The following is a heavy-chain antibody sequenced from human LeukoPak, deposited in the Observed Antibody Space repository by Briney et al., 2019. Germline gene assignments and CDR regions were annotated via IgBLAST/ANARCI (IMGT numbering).Heavy chain of an antibody. J-gene: IGHJ6*03. D-gene: IGHD3-22*01. V-gene: IGHV1-2*02. CDR2: INPNRGGT. Sequence: ASVNVSCKASGYTFTCYYMHWVRQAPGQGLEWMGWINPNRGGTNYAQKFQGRVTMTRDTSISTAYMELSRLRSDDTAVYYCARESYHSSGYYYVNYSYSYLDVWGTGNTVTVSS. CDR3: ARESYHSSGYYYVNYSYSYLDV. CDR1: GYTFTCYY.